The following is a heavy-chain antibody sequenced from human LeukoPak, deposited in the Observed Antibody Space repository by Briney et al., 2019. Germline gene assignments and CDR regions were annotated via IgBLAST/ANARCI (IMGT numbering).Heavy chain of an antibody. CDR1: GGAISSSSYY. Sequence: SETLSLTCTVSGGAISSSSYYWGWIRQPPGKGLEWIGTIYYSGTTYYNPSLKSRVTISADTSKNHFSLKLSSVAAADTAVYYCARPGHSYYYMDVWGKGTTVTVSS. J-gene: IGHJ6*03. CDR2: IYYSGTT. CDR3: ARPGHSYYYMDV. V-gene: IGHV4-39*02. D-gene: IGHD1-1*01.